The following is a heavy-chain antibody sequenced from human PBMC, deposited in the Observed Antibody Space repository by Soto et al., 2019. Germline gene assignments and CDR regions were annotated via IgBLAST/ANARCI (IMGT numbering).Heavy chain of an antibody. CDR3: ARIQLDTIMALDY. CDR2: VWSDGNLK. Sequence: QVQMVESGGGVVQPGGSLRLSCAASGFTFDAYGFHWVRQAPGKGLEWVAVVWSDGNLKYYADSVKGRFTISRDRSKIALNLQMNSLRADDTAVYYCARIQLDTIMALDYWGQGTLVTVSS. V-gene: IGHV3-33*01. J-gene: IGHJ4*02. D-gene: IGHD1-1*01. CDR1: GFTFDAYG.